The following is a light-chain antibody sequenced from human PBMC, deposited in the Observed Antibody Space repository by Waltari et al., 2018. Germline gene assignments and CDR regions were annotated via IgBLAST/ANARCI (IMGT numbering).Light chain of an antibody. V-gene: IGLV2-11*01. J-gene: IGLJ1*01. CDR1: SSDVGGYNY. CDR3: CSYAGSYV. CDR2: DVS. Sequence: QSALTQPRSVSGSPGQSVTISCTGTSSDVGGYNYVSWYQQNPGKAPQLMIYDVSKRPSGVPDRFSGSKSGNTASLTISGLQAEDEADYYCCSYAGSYVFGTGTKVTVL.